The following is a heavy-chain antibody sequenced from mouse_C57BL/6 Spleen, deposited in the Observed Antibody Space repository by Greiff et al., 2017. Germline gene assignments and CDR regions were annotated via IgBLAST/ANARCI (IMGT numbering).Heavy chain of an antibody. CDR1: GFNIKDDY. V-gene: IGHV14-4*01. J-gene: IGHJ1*03. Sequence: EVQLVESGAELVRPGASVKLSCTASGFNIKDDYMHWVKQRPEQGLEWIGWIDPENGDTEYASKFQGKATITADTSSNTAYLQLSSLTSEDTAVYYCTTPVYYGSSYRRYFDVWGTGTTVTVSS. CDR3: TTPVYYGSSYRRYFDV. D-gene: IGHD1-1*01. CDR2: IDPENGDT.